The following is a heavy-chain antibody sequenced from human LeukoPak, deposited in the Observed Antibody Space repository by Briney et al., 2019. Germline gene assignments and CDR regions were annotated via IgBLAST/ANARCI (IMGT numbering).Heavy chain of an antibody. CDR2: INPNSGGT. J-gene: IGHJ4*02. V-gene: IGHV1-2*02. Sequence: ASVKVSCKASGYTFTGYYMHWVRQAPGQGLEWMGWINPNSGGTNYAQKFQGRVTMTRETSISTAYMELSRLRSDDTAVYYCARDQGIRFLEWLFDYWGQGTLVTVSS. CDR1: GYTFTGYY. CDR3: ARDQGIRFLEWLFDY. D-gene: IGHD3-3*01.